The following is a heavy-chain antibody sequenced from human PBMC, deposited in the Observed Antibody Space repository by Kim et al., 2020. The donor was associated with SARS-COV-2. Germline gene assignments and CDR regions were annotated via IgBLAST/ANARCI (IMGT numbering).Heavy chain of an antibody. CDR2: ISAYNGNT. CDR1: GYTFTSYG. V-gene: IGHV1-18*01. Sequence: ASVKVSCKASGYTFTSYGISWVRQAPGQGLEWMGWISAYNGNTNYAQKPQGRVTMTTDTSTSTASIELRSLIPDDTAVYYCSRALSSRITIFGVVISPAPALDDWGQGTLVTVSS. D-gene: IGHD3-3*01. CDR3: SRALSSRITIFGVVISPAPALDD. J-gene: IGHJ4*02.